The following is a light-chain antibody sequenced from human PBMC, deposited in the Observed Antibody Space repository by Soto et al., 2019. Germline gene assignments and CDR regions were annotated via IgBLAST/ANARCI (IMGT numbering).Light chain of an antibody. CDR1: QSISSW. V-gene: IGKV1-5*01. CDR3: QQYNSYGYT. Sequence: DIQMTQSPSTLSASVGDRVTITCRASQSISSWLAWYQQKPGKAPKLLIYDASSLESGVPSRFSGSGSGTEFTLTISSVQPDDVATYYCQQYNSYGYTFGQGTKLEIK. J-gene: IGKJ2*01. CDR2: DAS.